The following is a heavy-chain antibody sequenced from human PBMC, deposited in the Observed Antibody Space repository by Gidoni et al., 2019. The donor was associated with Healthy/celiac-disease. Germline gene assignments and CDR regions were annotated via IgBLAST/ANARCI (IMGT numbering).Heavy chain of an antibody. Sequence: EVQLVESGGGLVQPGGSLRLSCAASGFTFSSYPMTWVRQAPGKGLEWVSYISSSSSTIYYADSVKGRFTISRDNAKNSLYLQMNSLRAEDTAVYYCARMKGYSYYYDSTPRGEFDYWGQGTLVTVSS. V-gene: IGHV3-48*01. CDR3: ARMKGYSYYYDSTPRGEFDY. J-gene: IGHJ4*02. CDR2: ISSSSSTI. D-gene: IGHD3-22*01. CDR1: GFTFSSYP.